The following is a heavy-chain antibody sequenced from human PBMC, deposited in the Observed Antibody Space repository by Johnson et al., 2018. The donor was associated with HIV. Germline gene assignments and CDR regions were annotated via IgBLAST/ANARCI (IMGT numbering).Heavy chain of an antibody. V-gene: IGHV3-30-3*01. D-gene: IGHD6-13*01. CDR2: VCYDGSNK. CDR3: ARERIGYSSSGDAFDI. J-gene: IGHJ3*02. Sequence: QVQLVESGGGLVQPGGSLRLSCAASGFTFSSYPMHWVRQPPGKGLEWVAVVCYDGSNKYYADSVKGRFTISRDNSKNTLYLQMNSLRAEDTAVYYCARERIGYSSSGDAFDIWGQGTMVTVSS. CDR1: GFTFSSYP.